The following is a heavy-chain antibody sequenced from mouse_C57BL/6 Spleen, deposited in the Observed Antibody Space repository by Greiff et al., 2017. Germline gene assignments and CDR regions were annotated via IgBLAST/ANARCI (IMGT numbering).Heavy chain of an antibody. Sequence: EVQLQQSGPVLARPGASVKMSCKTSGYTFTSYWMHWVKQRPGQGLEWIGAIYPGNSDTSYNQKFKGKAKLTAVTSASTAYMELSSLTNEDSAVYYCTFITTDWYCDVWGTGTTVTFSS. CDR2: IYPGNSDT. CDR1: GYTFTSYW. V-gene: IGHV1-5*01. CDR3: TFITTDWYCDV. D-gene: IGHD1-1*01. J-gene: IGHJ1*03.